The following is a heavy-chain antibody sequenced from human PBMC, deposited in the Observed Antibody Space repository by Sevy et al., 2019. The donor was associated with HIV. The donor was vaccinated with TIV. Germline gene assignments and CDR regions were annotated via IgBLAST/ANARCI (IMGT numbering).Heavy chain of an antibody. CDR3: ARGGRDFWSGYRPYYFDY. CDR1: GGSISSYY. J-gene: IGHJ4*02. V-gene: IGHV4-59*01. D-gene: IGHD3-3*01. CDR2: IYYSGST. Sequence: SETLSLTCTVSGGSISSYYRSWIRQPPGKGLEWIGYIYYSGSTNYNPSLKSRVTISVDTSKNQFSLKLSSVTAADTAVYYCARGGRDFWSGYRPYYFDYWGQGTLVTVSS.